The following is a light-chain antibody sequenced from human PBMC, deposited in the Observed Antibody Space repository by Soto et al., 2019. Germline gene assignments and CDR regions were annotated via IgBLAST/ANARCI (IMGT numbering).Light chain of an antibody. CDR2: RNN. CDR1: SSNIGSNY. Sequence: QLVLTQPPSASGTPGQRVTISCSGSSSNIGSNYVFWYRQFPGTAPKVLIYRNNQRPSGVPDRFSGSKSGASASLAISGLRSEDDADYYCAAWDDGLSGWVFGGGTKVTVL. V-gene: IGLV1-47*01. CDR3: AAWDDGLSGWV. J-gene: IGLJ3*02.